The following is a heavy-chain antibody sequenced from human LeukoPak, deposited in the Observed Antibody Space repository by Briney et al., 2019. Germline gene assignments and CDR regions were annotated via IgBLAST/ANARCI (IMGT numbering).Heavy chain of an antibody. CDR2: ISGSGGST. CDR1: GFTFSSYA. Sequence: GGSLRLSCAASGFTFSSYAMSWVRQAPGKGLDWVSAISGSGGSTYYADSVKGRFTISRDNSKNTLYLQMNSLRAEDTAVYYCAKAMAYSSGWNDAFDIWGQGTMVTVSS. CDR3: AKAMAYSSGWNDAFDI. J-gene: IGHJ3*02. V-gene: IGHV3-23*01. D-gene: IGHD6-19*01.